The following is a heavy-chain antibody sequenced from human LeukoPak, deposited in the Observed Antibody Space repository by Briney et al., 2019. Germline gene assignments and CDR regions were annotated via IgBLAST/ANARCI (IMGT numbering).Heavy chain of an antibody. CDR2: VGYGGSRE. V-gene: IGHV3-33*08. CDR3: ARDLSFGSLDF. CDR1: GFTFSAYW. J-gene: IGHJ4*02. Sequence: GGSLRLSCAASGFTFSAYWMHWVRQAPGKGLVWVAGVGYGGSREDYEDSVKGRSTISRDMSKNTLNLQMNSLRVEDTAMFYCARDLSFGSLDFRGQGTLVTVSS. D-gene: IGHD1-26*01.